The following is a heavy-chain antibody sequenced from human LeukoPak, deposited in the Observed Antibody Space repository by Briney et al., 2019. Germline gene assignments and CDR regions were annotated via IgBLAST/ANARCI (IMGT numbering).Heavy chain of an antibody. J-gene: IGHJ3*02. CDR1: VYTFTIYY. CDR3: ARWFVVPAAGEGYAFDI. Sequence: ASVTVSCKASVYTFTIYYMHWVRQAPGQGLEWMGWINPNSGGTNYAQKFQGRVTMTRDTSVSTAYMELSRLTSDDTAVYYCARWFVVPAAGEGYAFDIWGQGTMVTVS. CDR2: INPNSGGT. V-gene: IGHV1-2*02. D-gene: IGHD2-2*01.